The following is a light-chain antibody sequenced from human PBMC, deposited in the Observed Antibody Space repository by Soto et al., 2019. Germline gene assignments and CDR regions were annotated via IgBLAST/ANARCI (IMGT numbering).Light chain of an antibody. V-gene: IGKV1-27*01. CDR3: QNFDSAPQA. J-gene: IGKJ1*01. CDR1: QGIRHY. Sequence: DIQMTQSPSSLSASVGDRVTITCRASQGIRHYLAWYQQKPGRVPKLLIYEASNLQSGVPSRFRGGGSGTEFTLTISSLQPEDVATYYCQNFDSAPQAFGPGTKV. CDR2: EAS.